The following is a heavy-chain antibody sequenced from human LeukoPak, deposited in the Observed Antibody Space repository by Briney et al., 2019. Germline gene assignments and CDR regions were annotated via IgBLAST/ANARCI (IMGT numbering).Heavy chain of an antibody. D-gene: IGHD1-14*01. CDR1: GYTFTSYA. CDR2: INTNTGNP. CDR3: ARVSGSLYYYFYYYMDV. J-gene: IGHJ6*03. Sequence: ASVKASCKASGYTFTSYAMNWVRQAPGQGLEWMGWINTNTGNPTYAQGFTGRVAFSLDTSVSTAYLQISSLKAEDTAVYYCARVSGSLYYYFYYYMDVWGKGTTVTVSS. V-gene: IGHV7-4-1*02.